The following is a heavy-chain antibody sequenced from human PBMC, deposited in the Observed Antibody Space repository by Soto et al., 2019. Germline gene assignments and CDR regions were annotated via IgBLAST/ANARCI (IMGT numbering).Heavy chain of an antibody. CDR2: ISGSGGST. D-gene: IGHD3-10*01. Sequence: GGSLRLSCAASGFTFSSYAMSWVRQAPGKGLEWVSAISGSGGSTYYADSVKGRFTISRDNSKNTLYLQMNSLRAEDTAVYYCAKVGAVGRLELHYGMDVWGQGTTVTVSS. CDR1: GFTFSSYA. J-gene: IGHJ6*02. V-gene: IGHV3-23*01. CDR3: AKVGAVGRLELHYGMDV.